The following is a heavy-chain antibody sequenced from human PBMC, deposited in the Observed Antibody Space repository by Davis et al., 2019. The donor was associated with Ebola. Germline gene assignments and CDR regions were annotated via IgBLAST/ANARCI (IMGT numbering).Heavy chain of an antibody. CDR3: ARGYCSGGSCYSGDY. V-gene: IGHV1-69*13. D-gene: IGHD2-15*01. CDR1: GGTFSSYA. J-gene: IGHJ4*02. Sequence: SVKVSCKASGGTFSSYAISWVRQAPGQGLEWMGGIIPIFGTANYAQKFQGRVTINADESTSTAYMELSSLRSDDTAVYYCARGYCSGGSCYSGDYWGQGTLVTVSS. CDR2: IIPIFGTA.